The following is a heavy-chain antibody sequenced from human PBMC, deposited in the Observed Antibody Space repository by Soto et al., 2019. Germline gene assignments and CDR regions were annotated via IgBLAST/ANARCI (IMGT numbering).Heavy chain of an antibody. J-gene: IGHJ4*02. CDR3: ARRLGYYGSGSFPFDY. CDR1: GFSLSTDEVG. V-gene: IGHV2-5*02. Sequence: QITLKESGPTLVKPTQTLTLTCTFSGFSLSTDEVGVGWIRQPPGQALEWLALIYWDDDKRYSPSLKSRLTTTXATXKXLVVLTVTTMDPVDTATYYCARRLGYYGSGSFPFDYWGQGTLVTVSS. CDR2: IYWDDDK. D-gene: IGHD3-10*01.